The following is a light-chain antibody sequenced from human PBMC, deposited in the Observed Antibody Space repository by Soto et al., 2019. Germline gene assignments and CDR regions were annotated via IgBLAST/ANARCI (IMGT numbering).Light chain of an antibody. CDR1: QSVSSN. V-gene: IGKV3-15*01. Sequence: EIVMTQSPATLSGSPGERATLSCRASQSVSSNLAWYQQKPGQAPRLLSYGASTRATGIPARFRGSGSGTEFTLTISSLQSEDFAVYYCQQYNNWPPNYTFGTGPKVDIK. CDR2: GAS. J-gene: IGKJ3*01. CDR3: QQYNNWPPNYT.